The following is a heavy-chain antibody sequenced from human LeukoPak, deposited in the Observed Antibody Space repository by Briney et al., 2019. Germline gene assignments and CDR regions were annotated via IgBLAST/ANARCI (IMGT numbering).Heavy chain of an antibody. Sequence: GGSLRLSCAASGFTFSSYAMHWVRQAPGKGLEWVAVISYDGSNKYYADSVKGRFTISRDNSKNTLYLQMNSLRAEDTAVYYCARGTPAPFDYWGQETLVTVSS. D-gene: IGHD1-14*01. CDR1: GFTFSSYA. J-gene: IGHJ4*02. CDR3: ARGTPAPFDY. CDR2: ISYDGSNK. V-gene: IGHV3-30*04.